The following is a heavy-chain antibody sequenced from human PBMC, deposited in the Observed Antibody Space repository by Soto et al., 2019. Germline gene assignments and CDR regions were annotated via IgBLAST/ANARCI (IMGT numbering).Heavy chain of an antibody. V-gene: IGHV4-59*01. CDR3: ARSIATPGTNIDY. Sequence: QVQLQESGPGLVRPSETLSLTCTVSGESINGYYWSWIRQPPGKRLEWIGYVYFSGSNNYNPSLKSRVTISVNTSKQQVSLRLSSVTAADTAVYYCARSIATPGTNIDYWGQGTLVTVSS. CDR2: VYFSGSN. D-gene: IGHD6-13*01. J-gene: IGHJ4*02. CDR1: GESINGYY.